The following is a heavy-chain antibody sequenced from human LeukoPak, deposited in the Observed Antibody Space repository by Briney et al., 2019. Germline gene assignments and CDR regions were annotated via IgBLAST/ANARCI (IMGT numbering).Heavy chain of an antibody. D-gene: IGHD4-23*01. Sequence: GGSLRLSCAAPGFTFSSYSMSWVRQAPGKGLEWVSSISSSSGYIYYADSVKGRFTISRDNAKNSLYLQMNSLRAEDTAVYYCARDATVVSDYWGQGTLVTVSS. CDR1: GFTFSSYS. CDR3: ARDATVVSDY. CDR2: ISSSSGYI. V-gene: IGHV3-21*01. J-gene: IGHJ4*02.